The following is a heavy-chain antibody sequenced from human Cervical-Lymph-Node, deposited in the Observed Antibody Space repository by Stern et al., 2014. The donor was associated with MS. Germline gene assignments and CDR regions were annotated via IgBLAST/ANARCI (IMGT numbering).Heavy chain of an antibody. D-gene: IGHD5-24*01. CDR3: ANGGDEYNPIDY. CDR2: VSCSGST. V-gene: IGHV4-31*03. J-gene: IGHJ4*02. CDR1: GVSISSGGYY. Sequence: QVQLQESGPGLLKPSQTLSLSCTVSGVSISSGGYYWSWIRQLPGKGLEWIGCVSCSGSTSFSPSVTSRVSISVDTSKNQFSLNLRSVTASDTAVYYCANGGDEYNPIDYWGQGTLVIVST.